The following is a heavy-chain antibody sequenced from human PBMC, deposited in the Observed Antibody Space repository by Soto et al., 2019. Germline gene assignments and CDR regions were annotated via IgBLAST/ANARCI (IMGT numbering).Heavy chain of an antibody. CDR2: ISWNSGSI. CDR1: GFTFDDYA. Sequence: EVQLVESGGGLVQPGRSLRLSCAASGFTFDDYAMHWVRQAPGKGLEWGSGISWNSGSIGYADSVKGRFTISRDNAKNSLYLQMNSLRAEDTALYYCAKSPSYYGDFDYWGQGTLVTVSS. D-gene: IGHD4-17*01. CDR3: AKSPSYYGDFDY. J-gene: IGHJ4*02. V-gene: IGHV3-9*01.